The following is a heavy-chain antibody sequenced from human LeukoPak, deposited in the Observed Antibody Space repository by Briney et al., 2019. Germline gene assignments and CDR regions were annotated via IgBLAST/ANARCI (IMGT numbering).Heavy chain of an antibody. CDR2: IIPILGIA. J-gene: IGHJ4*02. CDR1: GGTFSSYA. Sequence: SVKVSCKASGGTFSSYAISCVRQAPGQGLEWMGRIIPILGIANYAQKFQGRVTITADKSTSTAYMELSSLRSEDTAVYYCARLAAAGIYYFDYWGQGTLVTVSS. CDR3: ARLAAAGIYYFDY. V-gene: IGHV1-69*04. D-gene: IGHD6-13*01.